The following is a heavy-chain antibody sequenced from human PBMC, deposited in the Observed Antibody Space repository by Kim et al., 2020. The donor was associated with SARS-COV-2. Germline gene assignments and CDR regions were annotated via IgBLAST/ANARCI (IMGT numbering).Heavy chain of an antibody. D-gene: IGHD3-22*01. V-gene: IGHV3-9*01. CDR2: ISWSSGDI. CDR3: ARRSSGFAFDV. CDR1: GFIFNDYA. Sequence: GGSLRLSCAASGFIFNDYAMHWVRQAPGKGLEWVSGISWSSGDIIYADSVRGRFTISRDNARNSLYLQMNTLRPEDTAFYYCARRSSGFAFDVWGQVTRGTVSS. J-gene: IGHJ3*01.